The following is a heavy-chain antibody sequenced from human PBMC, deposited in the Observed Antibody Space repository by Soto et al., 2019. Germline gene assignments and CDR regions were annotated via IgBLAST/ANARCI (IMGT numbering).Heavy chain of an antibody. J-gene: IGHJ4*02. CDR1: GGSISSGGYS. V-gene: IGHV4-30-2*03. D-gene: IGHD3-10*01. CDR3: ARGGGSPYYNHEFDF. Sequence: SETLSLTCAVSGGSISSGGYSWSWIRPPPGKGLEWIGYFFHSGSTYYNPSLKSRVTISVDTSKNQFSLKLSSVTAADTAVYHCARGGGSPYYNHEFDFWGQGTLVTVSS. CDR2: FFHSGST.